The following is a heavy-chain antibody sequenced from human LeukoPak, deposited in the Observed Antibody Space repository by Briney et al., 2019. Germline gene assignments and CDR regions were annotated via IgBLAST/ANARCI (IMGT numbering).Heavy chain of an antibody. D-gene: IGHD2-21*02. CDR1: GGSVSGASYY. V-gene: IGHV4-61*01. J-gene: IGHJ4*02. CDR2: IYYSGSS. Sequence: SETLSLTCTVSGGSVSGASYYWTWIRQPPGKGLEWIGYIYYSGSSDYNPSLKSRVTISLDTSKNQFSLKLSSVTAADTAVYYCATEYCGADCYFDSWGQGTLVTVSS. CDR3: ATEYCGADCYFDS.